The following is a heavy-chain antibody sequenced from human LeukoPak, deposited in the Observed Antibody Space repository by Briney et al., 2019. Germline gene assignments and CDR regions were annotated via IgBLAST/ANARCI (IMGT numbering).Heavy chain of an antibody. Sequence: PSETLSLTCTVSGGSISSGGYYWSWIRQPPGKGLEWIGYIYHSGSTYYNPSLKSRVTISVDRSKNQFSLKLSSVTAADTAVYYCARVSGIVVVVAAFDAFDIWGQGTMVTVSS. V-gene: IGHV4-30-2*01. CDR3: ARVSGIVVVVAAFDAFDI. CDR1: GGSISSGGYY. J-gene: IGHJ3*02. D-gene: IGHD2-15*01. CDR2: IYHSGST.